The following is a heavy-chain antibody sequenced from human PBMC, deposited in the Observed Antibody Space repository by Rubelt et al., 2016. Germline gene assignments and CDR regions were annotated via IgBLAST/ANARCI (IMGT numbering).Heavy chain of an antibody. D-gene: IGHD3-9*01. J-gene: IGHJ3*02. V-gene: IGHV3-23*01. Sequence: GRFTISRDNSKNTLYLQMNSLRAEDTAVYYCAKGGASYYDILTGYNDAFDIWGQGTMVTVSS. CDR3: AKGGASYYDILTGYNDAFDI.